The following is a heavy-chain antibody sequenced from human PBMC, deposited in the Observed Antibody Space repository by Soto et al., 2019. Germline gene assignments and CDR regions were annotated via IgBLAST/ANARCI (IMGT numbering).Heavy chain of an antibody. Sequence: QVQLQESGPGLVRPSETLSLTCTVSRGSISSYYWSWIRQPPGKGLEWLGYFYYTGATNYNPSLKIRVTIALDTSKNQFSLLLGDVTAADSAVYYCATGRYYYGSEYWGQGTLVTVSS. J-gene: IGHJ4*02. CDR2: FYYTGAT. V-gene: IGHV4-59*01. CDR1: RGSISSYY. D-gene: IGHD3-10*01. CDR3: ATGRYYYGSEY.